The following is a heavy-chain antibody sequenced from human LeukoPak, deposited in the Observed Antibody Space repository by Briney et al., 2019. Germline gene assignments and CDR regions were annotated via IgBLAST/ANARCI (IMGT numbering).Heavy chain of an antibody. CDR3: ARDYYESSGVDY. CDR1: GFTFSGSG. D-gene: IGHD3-22*01. Sequence: PGGSLRLSCAASGFTFSGSGMHWVRQAPGKGLEWVAFIRNDGTNKYYAESVKGRFTISRDNSKNTLYLQMNSLRAEDTAVYYCARDYYESSGVDYWGQGTLVTVSS. V-gene: IGHV3-30*02. CDR2: IRNDGTNK. J-gene: IGHJ4*02.